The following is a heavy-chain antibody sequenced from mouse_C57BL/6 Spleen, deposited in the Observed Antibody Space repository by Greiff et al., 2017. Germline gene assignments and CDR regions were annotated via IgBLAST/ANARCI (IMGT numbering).Heavy chain of an antibody. Sequence: QVQLQQPGAELVKPGASVKLSCKASGYTFTSYWMHWVKQRPGQGLEWIGMIHPNSGSTNYNEKFKSKATLTVDKSSSTAYVQLSSLTSEDSSVYYCAGITTVPRAYFDVWGTGTTVTVSS. D-gene: IGHD1-1*01. V-gene: IGHV1-64*01. CDR2: IHPNSGST. CDR3: AGITTVPRAYFDV. CDR1: GYTFTSYW. J-gene: IGHJ1*03.